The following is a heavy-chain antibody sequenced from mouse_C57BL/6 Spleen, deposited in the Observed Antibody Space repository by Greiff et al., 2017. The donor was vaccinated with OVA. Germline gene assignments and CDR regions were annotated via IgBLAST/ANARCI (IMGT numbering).Heavy chain of an antibody. V-gene: IGHV3-6*01. CDR1: GYSITSGYY. D-gene: IGHD1-1*01. Sequence: EVQLQESGPGLVKPSQSLSLTCSVTGYSITSGYYWNWIRQFPGNKLEWMGYISYDGSNNYNPSLKNRISITRDTSKNQFFLKLNSVTTEDTATYYCARGDYYGSSYAFAYWGQGTLVTVSA. CDR3: ARGDYYGSSYAFAY. J-gene: IGHJ3*01. CDR2: ISYDGSN.